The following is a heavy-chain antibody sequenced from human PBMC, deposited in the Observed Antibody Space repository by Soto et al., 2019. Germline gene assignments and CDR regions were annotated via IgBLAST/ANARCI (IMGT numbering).Heavy chain of an antibody. CDR2: IWYDGSNK. J-gene: IGHJ3*02. CDR3: ARVYCSSTSCYRDAFDI. V-gene: IGHV3-33*01. Sequence: GGSLRLSCAASGFTFSSYGMRWVRQAPGKGLEWVAVIWYDGSNKYYADSVKGRFTISRDNSKNTLYLQMNSLRAEDTAVYYCARVYCSSTSCYRDAFDIWGQGTMVTVSS. D-gene: IGHD2-2*01. CDR1: GFTFSSYG.